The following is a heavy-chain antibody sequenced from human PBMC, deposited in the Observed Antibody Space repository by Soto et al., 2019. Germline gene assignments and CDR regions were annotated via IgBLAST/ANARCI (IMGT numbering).Heavy chain of an antibody. D-gene: IGHD1-26*01. J-gene: IGHJ6*02. CDR1: GGTFSSYA. CDR3: ARDQYSGSNYYYYYGMDV. Sequence: SVKVSCKASGGTFSSYAISWVRQAPGQGLEWMGGIIPIFGTANYAQKFQGRVTITADESTSTAYMELSSLRSEDTAVYYCARDQYSGSNYYYYYGMDVWGQGTTVTVSS. CDR2: IIPIFGTA. V-gene: IGHV1-69*13.